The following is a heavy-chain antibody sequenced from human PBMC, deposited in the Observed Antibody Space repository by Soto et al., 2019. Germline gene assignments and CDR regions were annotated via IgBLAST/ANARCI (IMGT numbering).Heavy chain of an antibody. CDR1: GFTFSSYA. V-gene: IGHV3-30-3*01. CDR3: ATGLEDFGDY. D-gene: IGHD3-10*01. CDR2: ISYDGSNK. J-gene: IGHJ4*02. Sequence: GGSLRLSCAASGFTFSSYAMHWVRQAPGKGLEWVAVISYDGSNKYYADSVKGRFTISRDNSKNTLYLQMNSLRAEDTAVYYCATGLEDFGDYWGQGTLVTVSS.